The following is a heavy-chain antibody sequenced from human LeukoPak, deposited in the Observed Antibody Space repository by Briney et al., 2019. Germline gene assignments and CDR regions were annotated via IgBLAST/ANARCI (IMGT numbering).Heavy chain of an antibody. D-gene: IGHD3-22*01. CDR2: ISSSSSYI. V-gene: IGHV3-21*01. J-gene: IGHJ4*02. Sequence: GGSLRLSCAASGFTFSSYSMNWVRQAPGKGLEWVSSISSSSSYIYYADSVKGRFTISRDNAKNSLYLQMNSLRAEDTAVYYCAREVSYYYDSSGYYYFYYWGQGTLVTVSS. CDR3: AREVSYYYDSSGYYYFYY. CDR1: GFTFSSYS.